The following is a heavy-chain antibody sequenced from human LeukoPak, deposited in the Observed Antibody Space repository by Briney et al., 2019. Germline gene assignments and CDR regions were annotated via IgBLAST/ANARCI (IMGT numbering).Heavy chain of an antibody. Sequence: KPSETLSLTCIVSGGPTRSYSWSWIRQPPGKGLEWIGNIVYSGSSNYNPSLKSQVTISVDTSKNQFSLKLNSVTAADTAIYYCARGDVDTVIDYWGQGTLATVSS. J-gene: IGHJ4*02. V-gene: IGHV4-59*08. CDR1: GGPTRSYS. CDR3: ARGDVDTVIDY. D-gene: IGHD5-18*01. CDR2: IVYSGSS.